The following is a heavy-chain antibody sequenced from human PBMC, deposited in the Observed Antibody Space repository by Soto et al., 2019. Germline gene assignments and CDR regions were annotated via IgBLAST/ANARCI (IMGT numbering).Heavy chain of an antibody. CDR1: GFTFTKYY. Sequence: QVQLVQSGAEVKKPGASVKVACKTSGFTFTKYYIHWVRQAPGQGLDWVGVINPSGRTTSYEQKFLGRVTVTRDASTATVYMELSSLRSEDTAVYYCARDLDVTTVTTSFDSWGQGTLVTVSS. CDR3: ARDLDVTTVTTSFDS. V-gene: IGHV1-46*01. D-gene: IGHD4-17*01. CDR2: INPSGRTT. J-gene: IGHJ4*02.